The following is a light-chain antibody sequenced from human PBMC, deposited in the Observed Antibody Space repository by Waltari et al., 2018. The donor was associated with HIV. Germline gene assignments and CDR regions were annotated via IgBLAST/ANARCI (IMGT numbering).Light chain of an antibody. CDR1: SSNIGRNP. CDR2: SNN. J-gene: IGLJ1*01. Sequence: QSVLTQPPSASGTPGQRVTISCSGSSSNIGRNPVNWYQQLPGTAPKLLLYSNNQRPSGVPDRFSGSKSGTSASLAISGLQSEDEADYYCAAWDDSLNGYVFGTGTKVTVL. CDR3: AAWDDSLNGYV. V-gene: IGLV1-44*01.